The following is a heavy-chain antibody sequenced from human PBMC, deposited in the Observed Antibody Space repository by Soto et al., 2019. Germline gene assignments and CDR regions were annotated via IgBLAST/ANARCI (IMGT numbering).Heavy chain of an antibody. CDR3: ARESGGYDSSTRYGLDV. Sequence: PSETLSLTCSVSGGSISSVGHYWTWIHQQPGKGLEWIGYIYYSGSTGYNPSLKSRVTISVDRSKNQFSLNLSSVTAADTAIYYCARESGGYDSSTRYGLDVWGQGTTVTVSS. CDR2: IYYSGST. D-gene: IGHD6-25*01. V-gene: IGHV4-31*03. J-gene: IGHJ6*02. CDR1: GGSISSVGHY.